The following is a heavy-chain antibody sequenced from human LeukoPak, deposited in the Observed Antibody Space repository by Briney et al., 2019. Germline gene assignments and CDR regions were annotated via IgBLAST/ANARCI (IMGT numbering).Heavy chain of an antibody. Sequence: GASVKVSCKASGYTFTGYYMHWVLQAPGQGLEWMGWINPNSGGTNYAQKFQGRVTMTRDTSISTAYMELSRLRSDDTAVYYCARDPKRYIVVVPAAPNWFDPWGQGTLVTVSS. CDR3: ARDPKRYIVVVPAAPNWFDP. D-gene: IGHD2-2*01. V-gene: IGHV1-2*02. CDR2: INPNSGGT. J-gene: IGHJ5*02. CDR1: GYTFTGYY.